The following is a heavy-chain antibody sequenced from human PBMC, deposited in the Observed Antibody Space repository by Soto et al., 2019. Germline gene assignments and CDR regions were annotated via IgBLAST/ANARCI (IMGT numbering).Heavy chain of an antibody. D-gene: IGHD6-19*01. V-gene: IGHV4-39*01. CDR1: GGSISSSSYY. CDR3: EVAGQRTAPPDAFDI. CDR2: IYYSGST. Sequence: QLQLQESGPGLVKPSETLSLTCTVSGGSISSSSYYWGWIRQPPGKGLEWIGSIYYSGSTYYNPSLKSRVTLXXDXSXXQFSLKLSSVTAADTAVYYCEVAGQRTAPPDAFDIWGQGTMVTVSS. J-gene: IGHJ3*02.